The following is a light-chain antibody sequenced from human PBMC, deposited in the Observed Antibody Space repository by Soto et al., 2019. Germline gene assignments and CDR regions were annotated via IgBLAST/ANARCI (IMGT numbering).Light chain of an antibody. V-gene: IGKV3-15*01. CDR1: QSVSSN. CDR3: QQYDRWPWT. J-gene: IGKJ1*01. CDR2: GAS. Sequence: EIVMTQSPATLSVSPGERATLSCRASQSVSSNLAWYQQKPGQAPRLLIYGASTRATGIPARFSGSGSGTEFRLTISGLQSEDFAVYFCQQYDRWPWTFGQGTKV.